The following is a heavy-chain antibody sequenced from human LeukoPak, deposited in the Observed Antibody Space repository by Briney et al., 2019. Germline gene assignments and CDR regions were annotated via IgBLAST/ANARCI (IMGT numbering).Heavy chain of an antibody. CDR2: VYPGDDSDT. V-gene: IGHV5-51*01. CDR3: ARERGGSGYDSGLDYDY. D-gene: IGHD5-12*01. CDR1: GYRFTNYW. Sequence: GESLKISCKGSGYRFTNYWIAWVRHMPGKGLEWMGIVYPGDDSDTRYSPSFQGQVTFTADKSINTAYLQWSSLKASDTGMYYCARERGGSGYDSGLDYDYWGQGTLVTVSS. J-gene: IGHJ4*02.